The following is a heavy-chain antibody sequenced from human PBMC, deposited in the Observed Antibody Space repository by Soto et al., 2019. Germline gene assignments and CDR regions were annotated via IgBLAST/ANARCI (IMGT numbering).Heavy chain of an antibody. J-gene: IGHJ5*02. V-gene: IGHV3-21*01. CDR2: ISSSRSYI. Sequence: EVQLVESGGGLVKPGGSLRLSCVASGFTFISYSMNWVRHAPGKGLEWVASISSSRSYIYYADSVKGRFTITRDNAKHSLYLQMNSLRAEDTAVYYCARDLGYCSSTSCSNWFDPWGQGTLVTVSS. CDR3: ARDLGYCSSTSCSNWFDP. D-gene: IGHD2-2*01. CDR1: GFTFISYS.